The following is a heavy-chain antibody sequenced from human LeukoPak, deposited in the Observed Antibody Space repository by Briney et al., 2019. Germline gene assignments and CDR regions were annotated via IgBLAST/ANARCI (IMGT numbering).Heavy chain of an antibody. CDR1: GFTFSDYF. Sequence: GGSRRLSCAASGFTFSDYFMTWVRQAPGKGLEWVANIKQDGSKKSYVDSVKGRFTISRDNAKNSLYLQMNSLRAEDTAIYYCTRVGYIDEGIDYWGQGTLVTVSS. V-gene: IGHV3-7*04. D-gene: IGHD5-24*01. J-gene: IGHJ4*02. CDR2: IKQDGSKK. CDR3: TRVGYIDEGIDY.